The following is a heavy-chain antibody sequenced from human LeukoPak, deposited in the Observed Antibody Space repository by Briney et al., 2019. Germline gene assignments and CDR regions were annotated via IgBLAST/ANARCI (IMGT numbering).Heavy chain of an antibody. D-gene: IGHD1-26*01. CDR3: ATPLYSGGYRDAFDI. J-gene: IGHJ3*02. Sequence: GGSLRLSCAASGFTFSIYAMSWVRQAPGKGLEWVSGISGSGASTYYADSAKGRFTISRDNSKNTLYLQMNSLRAEDTAVYYCATPLYSGGYRDAFDIWGQGTMVIVSS. CDR1: GFTFSIYA. CDR2: ISGSGAST. V-gene: IGHV3-23*01.